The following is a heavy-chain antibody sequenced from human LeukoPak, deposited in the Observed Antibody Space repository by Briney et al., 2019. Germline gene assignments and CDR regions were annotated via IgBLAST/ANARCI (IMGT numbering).Heavy chain of an antibody. J-gene: IGHJ2*01. V-gene: IGHV3-30*02. D-gene: IGHD1-14*01. CDR2: IRYDGSNK. CDR1: GFTFSSYG. CDR3: ARSSGRTQGWYFDL. Sequence: PGGSLRLSCAASGFTFSSYGMHWVRQAPGKGLEWVAFIRYDGSNKYYADSVKGRFTISRDNSKNTLYLQMNSLRAEDTAVYYCARSSGRTQGWYFDLWGRGTLVTVSS.